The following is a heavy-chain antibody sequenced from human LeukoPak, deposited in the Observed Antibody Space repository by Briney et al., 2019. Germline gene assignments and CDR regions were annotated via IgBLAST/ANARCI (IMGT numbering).Heavy chain of an antibody. CDR3: ARIRVKVVVITRGYYFDY. V-gene: IGHV3-21*01. D-gene: IGHD3-22*01. CDR1: GFTFSSYS. J-gene: IGHJ4*02. Sequence: GGSLRLSCAASGFTFSSYSMTWVRQAPGKGLEWVSSICSSSSYIYYADSVKGRFTISRDNAKNSLYLQMNSLRAEDTAVYYCARIRVKVVVITRGYYFDYWGQGTLVTVSS. CDR2: ICSSSSYI.